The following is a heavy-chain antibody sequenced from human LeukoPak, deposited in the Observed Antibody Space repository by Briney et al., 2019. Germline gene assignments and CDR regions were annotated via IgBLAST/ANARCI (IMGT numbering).Heavy chain of an antibody. J-gene: IGHJ1*01. CDR2: INPNSGGT. CDR1: GYTFTGYY. V-gene: IGHV1-2*02. D-gene: IGHD6-13*01. CDR3: ARGEGIAAAGTYFQS. Sequence: ASVRVSCKPSGYTFTGYYIHWVRQAPGQGLEWMGWINPNSGGTNYAQHFQGRVTMTRATSISTAYMELSRLTSDDTAVYYCARGEGIAAAGTYFQSWGLGTLVTVSS.